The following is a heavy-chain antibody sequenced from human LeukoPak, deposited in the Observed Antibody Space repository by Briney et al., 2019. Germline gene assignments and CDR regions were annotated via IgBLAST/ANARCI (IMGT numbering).Heavy chain of an antibody. CDR2: ITGTGGST. Sequence: GVLRLSCAASGFTFTSYAMSWVRQAPGKGLEWVSAITGTGGSTYYAASVKGRFTVSRDNSKNTLYLQMSSLRAEDTAMYYCAKVRDTRDWYKDAFDIWGQGTRVTVSS. CDR3: AKVRDTRDWYKDAFDI. V-gene: IGHV3-23*01. J-gene: IGHJ3*02. CDR1: GFTFTSYA. D-gene: IGHD6-19*01.